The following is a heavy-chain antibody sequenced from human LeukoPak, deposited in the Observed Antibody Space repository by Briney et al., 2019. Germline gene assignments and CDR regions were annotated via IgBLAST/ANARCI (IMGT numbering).Heavy chain of an antibody. V-gene: IGHV4-39*01. CDR1: GGSISSSSYY. J-gene: IGHJ3*02. D-gene: IGHD2-2*01. CDR2: IYYSGNT. CDR3: ARLGYCSSTSCYRNAFDI. Sequence: SETLSLTCTVSGGSISSSSYYWGWIRQPPGKGLEWIGSIYYSGNTYYNPSLKSRVTISVDTSKNQFSLKLSSVTAADTAVYYSARLGYCSSTSCYRNAFDIWGQGTMVTVSS.